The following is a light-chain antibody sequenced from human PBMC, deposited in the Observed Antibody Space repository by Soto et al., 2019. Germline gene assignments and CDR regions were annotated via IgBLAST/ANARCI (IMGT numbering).Light chain of an antibody. CDR3: QQSYSTPWT. Sequence: DIQVTQSPSSLSASVGDRVTITCRASQSISSYLNWYQQKRGKTPKLLIYAASSLQSGVPSRFSGSGSGTDFTLTISSLQPEDFATYYCQQSYSTPWTFGQGTKVDIK. J-gene: IGKJ1*01. CDR2: AAS. CDR1: QSISSY. V-gene: IGKV1-39*01.